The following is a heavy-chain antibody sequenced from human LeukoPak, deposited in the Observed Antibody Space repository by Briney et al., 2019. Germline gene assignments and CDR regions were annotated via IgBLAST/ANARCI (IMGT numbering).Heavy chain of an antibody. CDR1: GGSISSYY. V-gene: IGHV4-59*01. CDR2: IYYSGST. J-gene: IGHJ3*02. Sequence: PSETLSLTCTVSGGSISSYYMSWIRQPPGKGLEWVGYIYYSGSTNYNPSFKSRVSISSDTSKNQFYLKLSAVTAADTAVYYCARQRRAFDAFDIWGQGTMVTVSS. CDR3: ARQRRAFDAFDI.